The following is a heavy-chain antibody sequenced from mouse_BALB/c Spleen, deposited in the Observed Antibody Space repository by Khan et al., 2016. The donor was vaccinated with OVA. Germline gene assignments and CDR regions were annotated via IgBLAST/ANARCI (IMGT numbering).Heavy chain of an antibody. CDR2: IDPFNGGT. D-gene: IGHD2-12*01. V-gene: IGHV1S135*01. Sequence: EVQLQQSGPELMKPGASVKISCKASGYSFTSYYINWVKQSHGKSLEWIGYIDPFNGGTSYNPKYKGKATLTVDKSSSTAYMHLRSLTSDDSDANYFARVCYVAWFTYWGQGTRVTVSA. CDR1: GYSFTSYY. CDR3: ARVCYVAWFTY. J-gene: IGHJ3*01.